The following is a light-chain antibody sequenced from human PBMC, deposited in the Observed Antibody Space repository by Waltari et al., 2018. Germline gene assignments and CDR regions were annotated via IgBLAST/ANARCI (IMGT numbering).Light chain of an antibody. Sequence: EIVMTQSPATLSVSPGERATLSCRASQSVSSNLAWYQQKPGQALRLLIYGASTRATGIPGRFGGSGSGTEFTLTISRLQSEDFAVYYCQQYSNWPYTFGQGTKLETK. CDR2: GAS. V-gene: IGKV3-15*01. CDR3: QQYSNWPYT. CDR1: QSVSSN. J-gene: IGKJ2*01.